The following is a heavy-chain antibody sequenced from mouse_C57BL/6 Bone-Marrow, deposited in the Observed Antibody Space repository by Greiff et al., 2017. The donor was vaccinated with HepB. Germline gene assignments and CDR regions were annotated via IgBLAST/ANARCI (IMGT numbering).Heavy chain of an antibody. V-gene: IGHV1-19*01. CDR1: GYTFTEYY. CDR2: INPYNGGT. J-gene: IGHJ2*01. D-gene: IGHD4-1*01. Sequence: VQLQQSGPVLGKPGASGKMSCKASGYTFTEYYMNWVKQSHGKSLEWIGVINPYNGGTSYNQKFKGKATLTVDKSSSTAYMELNSLTSEDSAVYYCATGTGSYWGQGTTLTVSS. CDR3: ATGTGSY.